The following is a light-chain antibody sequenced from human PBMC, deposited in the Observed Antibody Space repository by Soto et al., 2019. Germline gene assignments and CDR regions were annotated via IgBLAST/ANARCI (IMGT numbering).Light chain of an antibody. V-gene: IGKV3-11*01. CDR2: DAS. J-gene: IGKJ2*01. CDR3: QQRNNWPPYT. Sequence: EIVLTQSPATLSLSPGERATLSCRASQSVSSYLAWYQQKPGQAPRLLIYDASNRATGIPARFSGSGSGTDFTLPISSLEPEDFAVYYWQQRNNWPPYTFGQGTKLEIK. CDR1: QSVSSY.